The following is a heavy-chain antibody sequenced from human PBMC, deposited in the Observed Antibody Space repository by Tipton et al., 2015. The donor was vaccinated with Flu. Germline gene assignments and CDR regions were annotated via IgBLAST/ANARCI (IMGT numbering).Heavy chain of an antibody. J-gene: IGHJ4*02. D-gene: IGHD2-2*01. CDR1: GLTVSSNY. Sequence: LTCVVSGLTVSSNYMTWVRQAPGKGLEWVSVIYSGGSTNYADSVKGRFTISRDNSKNTLYLQMNSLRAEDTAVYYCARGRGYCVTTTCLLPFDFWGQGTLVTVSS. CDR3: ARGRGYCVTTTCLLPFDF. CDR2: IYSGGST. V-gene: IGHV3-53*01.